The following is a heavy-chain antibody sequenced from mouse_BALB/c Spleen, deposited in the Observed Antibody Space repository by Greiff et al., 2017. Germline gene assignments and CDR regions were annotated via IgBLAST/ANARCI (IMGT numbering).Heavy chain of an antibody. CDR3: ARDGYYPFAY. J-gene: IGHJ3*01. CDR2: ISSGGSYT. D-gene: IGHD2-3*01. CDR1: GFTFSSYA. V-gene: IGHV5-9-4*01. Sequence: EVKLMESGGGLVKPGGSLKLSCAASGFTFSSYAMSWVRQSPEKRLEWVAEISSGGSYTYYPDTVTGRFTISRDNAKNTLYLEMSSLRSEDTAMYYCARDGYYPFAYWGQGTLVTVSA.